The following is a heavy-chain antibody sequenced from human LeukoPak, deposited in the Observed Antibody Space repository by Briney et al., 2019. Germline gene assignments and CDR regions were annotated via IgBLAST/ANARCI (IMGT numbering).Heavy chain of an antibody. D-gene: IGHD2-2*01. CDR2: ISGGSSTI. V-gene: IGHV3-48*04. CDR1: GFTFSDYS. Sequence: GGSLRLSCAASGFTFSDYSMNWVRQAPGKGLEWVSYISGGSSTIYYADSVKGRFTISRDNAKNSLYLQMNSLRAEDTAVYYCARGFCSSTSCYAFDIWGQGTMVTVSS. J-gene: IGHJ3*02. CDR3: ARGFCSSTSCYAFDI.